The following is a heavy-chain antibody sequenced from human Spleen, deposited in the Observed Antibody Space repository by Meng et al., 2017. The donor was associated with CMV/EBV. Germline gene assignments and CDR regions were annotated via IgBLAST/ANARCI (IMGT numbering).Heavy chain of an antibody. CDR3: TRDRSGYSYIIDY. CDR2: IRNKAYGGTI. J-gene: IGHJ4*02. D-gene: IGHD5-18*01. CDR1: GFTFGDYA. V-gene: IGHV3-49*04. Sequence: GESLKISCTASGFTFGDYAMSWVRQAPGKGLERVGFIRNKAYGGTIEYAASVKGRFTISRDDSKSIAYMQMNSLKTEDTAVYYCTRDRSGYSYIIDYWGQGTLVTVSS.